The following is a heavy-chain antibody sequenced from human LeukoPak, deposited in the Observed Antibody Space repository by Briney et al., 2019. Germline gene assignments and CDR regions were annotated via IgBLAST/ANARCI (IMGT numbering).Heavy chain of an antibody. D-gene: IGHD3-22*01. CDR2: ISGSGGTT. CDR1: GFTFSSYA. V-gene: IGHV3-23*01. J-gene: IGHJ4*02. CDR3: AKDLTYYYDSTGYYFDY. Sequence: PRGSLRLSCAASGFTFSSYAMSWVRQAPGKGLELASGISGSGGTTYYADSVKGRFTISRDNSKNTLYLQLNSLRAEDTAIYYCAKDLTYYYDSTGYYFDYWGQGTLVTVSS.